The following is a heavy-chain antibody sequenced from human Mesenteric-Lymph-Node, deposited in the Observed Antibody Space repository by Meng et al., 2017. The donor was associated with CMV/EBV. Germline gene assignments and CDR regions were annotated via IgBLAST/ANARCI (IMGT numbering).Heavy chain of an antibody. D-gene: IGHD6-6*01. V-gene: IGHV3-23*01. Sequence: GESLKISCAASGFTFSSYAMSWVRQAPGKGLEWVSAISGSGGSTYYADSVKGRFTISRDNSKNTLYLQMNSLGAEDTAVYYCAKSGSSSPYYYYGMDVWGQGTTVTVSS. J-gene: IGHJ6*02. CDR2: ISGSGGST. CDR1: GFTFSSYA. CDR3: AKSGSSSPYYYYGMDV.